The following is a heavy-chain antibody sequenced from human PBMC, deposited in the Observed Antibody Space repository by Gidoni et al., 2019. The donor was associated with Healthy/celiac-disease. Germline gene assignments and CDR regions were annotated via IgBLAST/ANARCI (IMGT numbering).Heavy chain of an antibody. CDR3: ARALRGGYDYIWGSYRSLRYGMDV. CDR2: INHSGST. D-gene: IGHD3-16*02. V-gene: IGHV4-34*01. J-gene: IGHJ6*02. Sequence: QVQLQQWGAGLLKPSETLSLTCAVYGGSFSGYYWSWIRQPPGKGLEWIGEINHSGSTNYNPSLKSRVTISVDTSKNQFSLKLSSVTAADTAVYYCARALRGGYDYIWGSYRSLRYGMDVWGQGTTVTVSS. CDR1: GGSFSGYY.